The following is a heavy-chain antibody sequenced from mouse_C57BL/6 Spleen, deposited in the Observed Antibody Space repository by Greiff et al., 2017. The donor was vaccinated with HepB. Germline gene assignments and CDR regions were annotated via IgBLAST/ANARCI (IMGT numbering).Heavy chain of an antibody. Sequence: QVQLQQSGPELVKPGASVKISCKASGYAFSSSWMNWVKQRPGKGLEWIGRIYPGDGDTNYNGKFKGKATLTADKPSSTAYMQLSSLTSEDSAVYFCARSGGGNYLYAMDYWGQGTSVTVSS. D-gene: IGHD2-1*01. J-gene: IGHJ4*01. CDR1: GYAFSSSW. CDR3: ARSGGGNYLYAMDY. CDR2: IYPGDGDT. V-gene: IGHV1-82*01.